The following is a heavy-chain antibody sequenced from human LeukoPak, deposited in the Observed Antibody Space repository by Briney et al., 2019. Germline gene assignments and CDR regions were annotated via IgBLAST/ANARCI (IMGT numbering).Heavy chain of an antibody. CDR3: ARVRTLGGTRHFDY. CDR2: ILYTGST. V-gene: IGHV4-59*01. Sequence: SETLSLTCTVSGGSINTYYWSWIRQPPGKGLEWIGHILYTGSTNYNPSLKSRVTMSVDTSKNQFSLKLSSVTAADTAVYYCARVRTLGGTRHFDYWGQGTLVTVSS. CDR1: GGSINTYY. D-gene: IGHD2-15*01. J-gene: IGHJ4*02.